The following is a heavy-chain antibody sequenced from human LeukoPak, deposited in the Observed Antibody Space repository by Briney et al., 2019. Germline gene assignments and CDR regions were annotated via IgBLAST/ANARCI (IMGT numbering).Heavy chain of an antibody. D-gene: IGHD2-2*01. CDR2: IRYDGTNK. CDR1: GFTFSSYS. Sequence: GGSLRLSCAASGFTFSSYSMNWVRQAPGKGLAWEAFIRYDGTNKYYADSVKGRFTVSRDNSKNTLYLQMNSLRAEDTAVYYCAKDSCSSTSCHFDYWGQGTLVTVSS. V-gene: IGHV3-30*02. J-gene: IGHJ4*02. CDR3: AKDSCSSTSCHFDY.